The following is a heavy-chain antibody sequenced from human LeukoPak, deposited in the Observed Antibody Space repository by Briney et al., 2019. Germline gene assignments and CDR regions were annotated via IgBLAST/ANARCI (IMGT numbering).Heavy chain of an antibody. CDR2: IYYSGST. CDR1: GGSISSYY. J-gene: IGHJ6*03. V-gene: IGHV4-59*01. Sequence: SETLSLTCTDSGGSISSYYWSWIRQPPGKGLEWIGYIYYSGSTNYNPSLKSRVTISVDTSKNQFSLKLSSVTAADTAVYYCARSKMGSYYYYMDVWGKGTTVTVSS. CDR3: ARSKMGSYYYYMDV. D-gene: IGHD1-26*01.